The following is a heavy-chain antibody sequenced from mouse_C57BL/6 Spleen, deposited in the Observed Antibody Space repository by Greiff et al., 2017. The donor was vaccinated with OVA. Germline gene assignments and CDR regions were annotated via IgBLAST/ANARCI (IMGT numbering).Heavy chain of an antibody. CDR2: IYPGSGNT. D-gene: IGHD1-1*01. V-gene: IGHV1-76*01. CDR3: ARARRSLSYAMDY. CDR1: GYTFTDYY. J-gene: IGHJ4*01. Sequence: QVQLQQSGAELVRPGASVKLSCKASGYTFTDYYINWVKQRPGQGLEWIARIYPGSGNTYYNEKFKGKATLTAEKSSSTAYMQLSSLTSEDSAVYFCARARRSLSYAMDYWGQGASVTVSS.